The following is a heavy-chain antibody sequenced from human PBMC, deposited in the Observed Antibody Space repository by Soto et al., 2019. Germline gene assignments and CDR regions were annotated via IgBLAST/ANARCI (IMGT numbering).Heavy chain of an antibody. CDR2: INHSGST. Sequence: KSSETLSLTCAVYGGSFSGYYLSWIRQPPGKGLEWIGEINHSGSTNYNPSLKSRVTISVDTSKNQFSLKLSSVTAADTAVYYCARGPRYSRYYYYYYGMDVWGQGTTVTVFS. V-gene: IGHV4-34*01. CDR3: ARGPRYSRYYYYYYGMDV. D-gene: IGHD6-13*01. J-gene: IGHJ6*02. CDR1: GGSFSGYY.